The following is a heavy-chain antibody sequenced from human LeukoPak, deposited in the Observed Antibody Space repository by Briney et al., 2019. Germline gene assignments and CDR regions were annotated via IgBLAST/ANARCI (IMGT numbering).Heavy chain of an antibody. CDR2: INWNGGRT. Sequence: GGSLRLSCAASGFTFNDYGMSWVRQAPGKGLEWVSGINWNGGRTGYADSMKGRFIISRDNAKNSLYLQVNSLRAEDTALYYSARNFGGGDSSGPYYWGQGTLVTVSS. CDR1: GFTFNDYG. D-gene: IGHD3-22*01. CDR3: ARNFGGGDSSGPYY. J-gene: IGHJ4*02. V-gene: IGHV3-20*04.